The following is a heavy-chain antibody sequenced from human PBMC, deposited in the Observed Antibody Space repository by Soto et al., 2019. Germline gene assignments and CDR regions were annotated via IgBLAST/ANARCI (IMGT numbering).Heavy chain of an antibody. Sequence: QITLKESGPTLVKPTQTLTLTCNLSGFSLSTSGVGVGWIRQPPGKALEWLALIYWDDDKRYSPSLKSRVTITTDTSKNQVARTMTNMDPVDTATYYCTLSTIVCTILRFDFWVQGTLVTVSA. CDR1: GFSLSTSGVG. J-gene: IGHJ4*02. CDR2: IYWDDDK. CDR3: TLSTIVCTILRFDF. V-gene: IGHV2-5*02. D-gene: IGHD5-12*01.